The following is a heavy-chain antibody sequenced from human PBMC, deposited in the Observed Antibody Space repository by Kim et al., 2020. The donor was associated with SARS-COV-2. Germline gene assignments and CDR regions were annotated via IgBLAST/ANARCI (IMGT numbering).Heavy chain of an antibody. CDR3: AREGVVAGIDY. J-gene: IGHJ4*02. Sequence: GGSLRLSCAASGFTFSSYAMHWVRQAPGKGLEWVAVISYDGSNKHYADSVKGRFTISRDNSKNTLYLQMNSLRAEDTAVYYCAREGVVAGIDYWGQGTLVTVSS. CDR1: GFTFSSYA. CDR2: ISYDGSNK. D-gene: IGHD6-19*01. V-gene: IGHV3-30*04.